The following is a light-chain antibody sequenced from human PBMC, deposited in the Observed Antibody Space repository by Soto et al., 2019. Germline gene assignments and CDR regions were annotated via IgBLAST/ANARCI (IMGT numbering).Light chain of an antibody. J-gene: IGKJ1*01. V-gene: IGKV1-6*01. CDR2: GAS. Sequence: AIQMTQFPSSLSASVRDRVVISCRTSQDIRNKLGWYQQKPGQAPKLLIFGASTLHSGVPSRFSGSGSGTRFTLTITSLQPEDVATYYCLHEYNYPWTFGQGTKAEIK. CDR3: LHEYNYPWT. CDR1: QDIRNK.